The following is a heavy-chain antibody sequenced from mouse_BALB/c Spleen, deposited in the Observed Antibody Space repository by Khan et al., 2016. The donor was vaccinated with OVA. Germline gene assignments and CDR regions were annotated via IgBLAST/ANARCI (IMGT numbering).Heavy chain of an antibody. V-gene: IGHV9-3-1*01. CDR3: ARPPYYSYTLDH. D-gene: IGHD2-10*01. J-gene: IGHJ4*01. CDR2: INTYTGEP. Sequence: QIQLVQSGPELKKPGETVKISCKASGYTFTNYGMNWVKQSPGKALKWMGWINTYTGEPTYADDFKGRFAFSLETSANTAYLQINNLKNEDTATYFWARPPYYSYTLDHWGQGTSVTVSS. CDR1: GYTFTNYG.